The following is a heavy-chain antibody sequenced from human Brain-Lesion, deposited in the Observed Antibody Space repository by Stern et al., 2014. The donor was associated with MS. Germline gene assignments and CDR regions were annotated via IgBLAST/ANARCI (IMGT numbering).Heavy chain of an antibody. J-gene: IGHJ5*02. CDR1: GGTFGTYP. CDR2: IIPIFGSP. V-gene: IGHV1-69*06. CDR3: AKDGPALVTNWFDP. Sequence: VQPVESGPEVKKPGSSVQVSCTASGGTFGTYPITWFRQAPGQGLEWMGRIIPIFGSPNYAQKFQGRVTITADRATTTVYMKLSSLKSDDAAVYYCAKDGPALVTNWFDPWGRGTLGTVSS. D-gene: IGHD5-18*01.